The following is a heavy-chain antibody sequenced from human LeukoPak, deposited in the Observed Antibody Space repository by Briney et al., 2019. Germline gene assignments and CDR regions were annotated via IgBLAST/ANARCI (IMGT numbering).Heavy chain of an antibody. CDR2: INHSGST. CDR1: GGSFSGYY. J-gene: IGHJ5*02. CDR3: ARAHAAMSWFDP. V-gene: IGHV4-34*01. D-gene: IGHD2-2*01. Sequence: PSETLSLTCAVYGGSFSGYYWSWIRQPPGKGLEWIGEINHSGSTNYNPSLKSRVTISVDTSKNQFSLKLSSVTAADTAVYYCARAHAAMSWFDPWGQGTLVTVSS.